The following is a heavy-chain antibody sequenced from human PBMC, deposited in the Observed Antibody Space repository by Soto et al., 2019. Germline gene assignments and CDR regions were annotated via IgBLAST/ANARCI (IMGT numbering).Heavy chain of an antibody. CDR1: GYTFRSYG. CDR2: ISGYNGNT. J-gene: IGHJ6*03. CDR3: AKADSNYAGRFSYYYMDV. Sequence: QVQLVQSGTEVKKPGASVKVSCKASGYTFRSYGISWVRQAPGQGLEWMGWISGYNGNTHYSQKFQGKVTKTTDTSTSTAYMELRNLRSDDTAVYYCAKADSNYAGRFSYYYMDVWGTGTMVTVSS. V-gene: IGHV1-18*01. D-gene: IGHD4-4*01.